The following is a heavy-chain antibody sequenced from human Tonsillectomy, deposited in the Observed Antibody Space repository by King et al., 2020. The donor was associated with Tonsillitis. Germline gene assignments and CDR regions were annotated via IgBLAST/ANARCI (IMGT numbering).Heavy chain of an antibody. CDR3: AKYFGQVVVVPYGMDV. V-gene: IGHV3-30*18. CDR2: ISYDGSNK. D-gene: IGHD2-2*01. Sequence: QVQLVESGGGVVQPGRSLRLSCAASGFTFSSYGMHWVRQAPGKGLEWVAVISYDGSNKYYAESVKGRFTIPRDNYKNTLYLEMNSLRAEDTAVYYCAKYFGQVVVVPYGMDVWGQGTTVTVSS. J-gene: IGHJ6*02. CDR1: GFTFSSYG.